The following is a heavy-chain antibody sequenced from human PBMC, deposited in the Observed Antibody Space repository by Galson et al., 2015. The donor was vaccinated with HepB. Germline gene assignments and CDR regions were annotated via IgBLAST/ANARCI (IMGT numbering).Heavy chain of an antibody. J-gene: IGHJ4*02. V-gene: IGHV3-23*01. D-gene: IGHD1-26*01. Sequence: SLRLSCAASGFTFASSGMSWVRQAPGKGLEWVSLISAGGGETRYAGSVKGRFTVSRDNSKNTLYLQMNSLRAEDTAIYYCAKSFYGGSYYFDPWGRGTLVTVSS. CDR3: AKSFYGGSYYFDP. CDR2: ISAGGGET. CDR1: GFTFASSG.